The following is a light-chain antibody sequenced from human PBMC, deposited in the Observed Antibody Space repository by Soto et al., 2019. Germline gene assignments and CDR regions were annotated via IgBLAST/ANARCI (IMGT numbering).Light chain of an antibody. J-gene: IGKJ1*01. CDR2: GAS. CDR3: QQYGSSPWT. V-gene: IGKV3-20*01. CDR1: QSISSSY. Sequence: EIVLTQSPGTLSLSPGERATLSCRASQSISSSYLAWYQQKPGQAPRLLVSGASSRATGIPDRFSGSGSGTDFTLTISRLEPEDFAVYFCQQYGSSPWTFGQGTKVEIK.